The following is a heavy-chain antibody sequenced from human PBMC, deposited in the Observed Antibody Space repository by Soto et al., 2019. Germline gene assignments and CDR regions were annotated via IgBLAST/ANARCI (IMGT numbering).Heavy chain of an antibody. CDR2: INFSGDKT. CDR3: ARRARTATTTWGAFDI. Sequence: EVQLLESGGGLVQPGGSLRLSCAASGFSFSDYVMNWVRRAPGKGLEWVSTINFSGDKTFYSDSVKGRFIISRDNSRETLFLQMNSLRADDAAVYYCARRARTATTTWGAFDIWGQGTMVTVSS. D-gene: IGHD1-7*01. V-gene: IGHV3-23*01. J-gene: IGHJ3*02. CDR1: GFSFSDYV.